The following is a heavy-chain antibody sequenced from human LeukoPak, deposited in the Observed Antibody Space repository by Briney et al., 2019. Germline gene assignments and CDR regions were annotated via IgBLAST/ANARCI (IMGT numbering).Heavy chain of an antibody. Sequence: PSETLSLTCTVSGGSICSYYWCWIWQPPGKGLEWIGYIYTSGSTNYNPAPKSRVTISVDASKKQFSLKLSTGTAADTAVYYCARRRNGWWENWFDPWGQGTLVTVSS. J-gene: IGHJ5*02. CDR3: ARRRNGWWENWFDP. V-gene: IGHV4-4*09. D-gene: IGHD6-19*01. CDR2: IYTSGST. CDR1: GGSICSYY.